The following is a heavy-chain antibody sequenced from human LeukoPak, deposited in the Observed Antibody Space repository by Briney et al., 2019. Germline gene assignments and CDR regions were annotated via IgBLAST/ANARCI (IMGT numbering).Heavy chain of an antibody. V-gene: IGHV1-24*01. CDR2: FDPEDGET. CDR1: GYTLTELS. D-gene: IGHD6-19*01. Sequence: ASVKVSCKVSGYTLTELSMHWVRQAPGKGLEWMGGFDPEDGETIYAQKFQGRVTMTEDTSTDTAYMELSSLRSEDTAVYYCATRGYSSVAKHYFDYWGQGTLVTVSS. J-gene: IGHJ4*02. CDR3: ATRGYSSVAKHYFDY.